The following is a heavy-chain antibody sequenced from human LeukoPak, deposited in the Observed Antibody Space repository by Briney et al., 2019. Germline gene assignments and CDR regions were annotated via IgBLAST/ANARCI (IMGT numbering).Heavy chain of an antibody. J-gene: IGHJ4*02. V-gene: IGHV3-9*01. CDR1: GFTFDDYA. CDR2: INWNSRDI. D-gene: IGHD3-10*01. CDR3: AKAYGSGLGVDY. Sequence: GGSLRLSCAGSGFTFDDYAMHWVRRAPGKGLEWLSSINWNSRDISYADSVKGRFTISRDNARNSLFLQMNSLRAEDTALYYCAKAYGSGLGVDYWGQGTLVTVSS.